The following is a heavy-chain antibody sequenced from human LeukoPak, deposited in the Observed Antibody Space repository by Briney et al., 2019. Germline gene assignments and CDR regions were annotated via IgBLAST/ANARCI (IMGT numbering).Heavy chain of an antibody. Sequence: QPGGPLRLSCAASGFTFSSYGMHWVRQAPGKGLEWVAVIWYDGSNKYYADSVKGRFTISRDNSKNTLYLQMNSLRAEDTAVYYCARELKDYDILTGWSLGPWGQGTLVTVSS. CDR1: GFTFSSYG. V-gene: IGHV3-33*01. J-gene: IGHJ5*02. CDR2: IWYDGSNK. D-gene: IGHD3-9*01. CDR3: ARELKDYDILTGWSLGP.